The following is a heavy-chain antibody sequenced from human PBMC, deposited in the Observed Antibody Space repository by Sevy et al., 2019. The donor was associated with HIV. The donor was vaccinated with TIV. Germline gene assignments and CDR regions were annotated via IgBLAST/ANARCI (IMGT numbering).Heavy chain of an antibody. J-gene: IGHJ6*02. Sequence: ASVKVSCKASGGTFSSYAISWVRQAPGQGLEWMGGIIPIFGTANYAQKFQGRVTITADDSTSTAYMELSSLRSEDTAVYYCARTRLPGIAAAGRYYYYGMDVWGQGTTVTVSS. V-gene: IGHV1-69*13. CDR2: IIPIFGTA. D-gene: IGHD6-13*01. CDR1: GGTFSSYA. CDR3: ARTRLPGIAAAGRYYYYGMDV.